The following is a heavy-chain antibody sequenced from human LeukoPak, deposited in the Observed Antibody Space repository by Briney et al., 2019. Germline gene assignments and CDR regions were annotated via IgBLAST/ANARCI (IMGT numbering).Heavy chain of an antibody. Sequence: SETLSLTCTVSGGSISYYYWSWIRQPPGKGLEWIAYINYSGDTNYNPSLKSRVTISVDTSKNQFSLKVSSVTAADTAVYYCARLNVLTNSVLHHLDHRGQGTLVTVSS. CDR3: ARLNVLTNSVLHHLDH. CDR2: INYSGDT. CDR1: GGSISYYY. J-gene: IGHJ4*02. V-gene: IGHV4-59*08. D-gene: IGHD2-15*01.